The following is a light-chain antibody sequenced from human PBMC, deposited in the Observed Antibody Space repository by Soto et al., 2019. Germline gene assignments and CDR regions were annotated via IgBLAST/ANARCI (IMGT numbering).Light chain of an antibody. CDR3: QQYGGSPT. V-gene: IGKV3-20*01. Sequence: EIVLTQSPGTLSLPPGERATLSCRASQSVSSNLAWYQQKPGQAPRLLISGASSRATGIPDRFSGSGSGTDFTLTISRLDPEDFAVYSCQQYGGSPTFGQGTKVDIK. CDR1: QSVSSN. CDR2: GAS. J-gene: IGKJ1*01.